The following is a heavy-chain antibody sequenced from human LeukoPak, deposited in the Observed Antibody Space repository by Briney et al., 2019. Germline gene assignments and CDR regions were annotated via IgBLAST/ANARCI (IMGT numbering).Heavy chain of an antibody. D-gene: IGHD6-13*01. V-gene: IGHV3-30-3*01. CDR3: AKDASSTRAIDY. Sequence: GGSLRLSCAASGFTFSSYAMHWVRQAPGKGLEWVAVISYDGSNKYYADSVKGRFTISRDNSKNTLYLQMNSLRAEDTAVYYCAKDASSTRAIDYWGQGTLVTVSS. CDR1: GFTFSSYA. J-gene: IGHJ4*02. CDR2: ISYDGSNK.